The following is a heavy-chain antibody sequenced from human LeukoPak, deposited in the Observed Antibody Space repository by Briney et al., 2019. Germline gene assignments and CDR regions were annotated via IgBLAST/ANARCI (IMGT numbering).Heavy chain of an antibody. V-gene: IGHV1-69*13. J-gene: IGHJ5*02. CDR3: ARDGLAYYYDSSGYSNWFDP. CDR2: IIPIFGTA. D-gene: IGHD3-22*01. Sequence: ASVKVSCKASGGTFSSYAISWVRLAPGQGLEWMGGIIPIFGTANYAQKFQGRVTITADESTSTAYMELSSLRSEDTAVYYCARDGLAYYYDSSGYSNWFDPWGQGTLVTVSS. CDR1: GGTFSSYA.